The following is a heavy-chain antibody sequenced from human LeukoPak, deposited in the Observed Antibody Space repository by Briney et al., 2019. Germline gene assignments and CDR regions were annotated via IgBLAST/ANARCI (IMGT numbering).Heavy chain of an antibody. CDR3: ARDHKFRGYSSSSGSDY. J-gene: IGHJ4*02. V-gene: IGHV4-59*01. Sequence: SETLSLTCTASGGSISSYYWSWIRQPPGKGLEWIGYIYYSGSTNYNPSLKSRVTISVDTSKNQLSLKLSSVTAADTAVYYCARDHKFRGYSSSSGSDYWGQGTLVTVSS. CDR1: GGSISSYY. D-gene: IGHD6-6*01. CDR2: IYYSGST.